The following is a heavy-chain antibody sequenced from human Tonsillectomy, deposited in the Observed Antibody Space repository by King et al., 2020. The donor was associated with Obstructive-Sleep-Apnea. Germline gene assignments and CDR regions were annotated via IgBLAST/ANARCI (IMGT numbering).Heavy chain of an antibody. V-gene: IGHV3-15*01. CDR3: THIVVVPAAMLY. CDR1: GFTFSDAW. D-gene: IGHD2-2*01. J-gene: IGHJ4*02. Sequence: VQLVESVGGLVKPGGSLRLSCVASGFTFSDAWMSWVRLAPGMGLDWVGRIKSKIGGGTTDYAEPGKGRFPISRDESIKTVYLQMNSLKTEDTAVYFCTHIVVVPAAMLYWGQGTLVTVSS. CDR2: IKSKIGGGTT.